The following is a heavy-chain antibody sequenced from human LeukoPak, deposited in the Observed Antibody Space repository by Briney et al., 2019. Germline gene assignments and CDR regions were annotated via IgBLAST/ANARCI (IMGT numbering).Heavy chain of an antibody. Sequence: GSLRLSCAASGFTVSSSYMSWVRQAPGKGLEWVSVMYSGGATYYANSVKGRFTISRDYSKNTLNLQMNNLGTEDTAVYFCARSVHDTSGYAYWGQGTLVTVSS. V-gene: IGHV3-66*02. D-gene: IGHD3-22*01. CDR2: MYSGGAT. CDR3: ARSVHDTSGYAY. CDR1: GFTVSSSY. J-gene: IGHJ4*02.